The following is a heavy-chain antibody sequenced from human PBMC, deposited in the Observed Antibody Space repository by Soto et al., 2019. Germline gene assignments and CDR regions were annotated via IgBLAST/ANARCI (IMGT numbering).Heavy chain of an antibody. D-gene: IGHD4-4*01. CDR3: ARSRRGDYSSSLGMDV. J-gene: IGHJ6*02. CDR1: GGTFSSYA. V-gene: IGHV1-69*12. Sequence: QVQLVQSGAEVKKPGSSVKVSCKASGGTFSSYAISWVRQAPGHGLEWMGGIIPIFGTANYAQKFQGRVTITADESTSTAYMELSSLRSEDTAVYYCARSRRGDYSSSLGMDVWGQGTTVTVSS. CDR2: IIPIFGTA.